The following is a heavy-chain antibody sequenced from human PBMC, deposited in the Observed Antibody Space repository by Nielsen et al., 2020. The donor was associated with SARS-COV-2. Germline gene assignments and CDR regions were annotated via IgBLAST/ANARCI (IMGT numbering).Heavy chain of an antibody. CDR3: ARAPRMTTVTHFDY. J-gene: IGHJ4*02. V-gene: IGHV4-31*03. D-gene: IGHD4-17*01. Sequence: SETLSLTCTVSGGSICSGGYYWSWIRQHPGKGLEWIGYIYYSGSTYYNPSLKSRVTISVDTSKNQFSLKLSSVTAADTAVYYCARAPRMTTVTHFDYWGQGTLVTVSS. CDR1: GGSICSGGYY. CDR2: IYYSGST.